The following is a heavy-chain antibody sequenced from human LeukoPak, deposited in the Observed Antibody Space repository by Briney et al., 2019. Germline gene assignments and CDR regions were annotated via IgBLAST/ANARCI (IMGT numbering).Heavy chain of an antibody. Sequence: PGGSLRLSCAASGFTFSRYGLHWVRQAPGKGLEWVAFIRDDGSTRYYADSVKGRFTISRDNAKNSLYLQMNSLRAEDTAVYYCARRRGDSSSWSYFDYWGQGTLVTVSS. D-gene: IGHD6-13*01. CDR2: IRDDGSTR. J-gene: IGHJ4*02. V-gene: IGHV3-30*02. CDR1: GFTFSRYG. CDR3: ARRRGDSSSWSYFDY.